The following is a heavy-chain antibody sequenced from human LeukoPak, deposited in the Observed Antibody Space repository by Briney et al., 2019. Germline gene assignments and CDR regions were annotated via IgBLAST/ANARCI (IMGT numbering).Heavy chain of an antibody. Sequence: SETLSLTCTVSGGSISSGGYYWSWIRQPPGKGLEWIGYIYHSGSTYYNPSLKSRVTISVDRSKNQFSLKLNSVTAADTAVYYCARDKRLAAGPWYSYGHYYYYYYMDVWGKGTTVTVSS. CDR1: GGSISSGGYY. CDR3: ARDKRLAAGPWYSYGHYYYYYYMDV. CDR2: IYHSGST. J-gene: IGHJ6*03. V-gene: IGHV4-30-2*01. D-gene: IGHD5-18*01.